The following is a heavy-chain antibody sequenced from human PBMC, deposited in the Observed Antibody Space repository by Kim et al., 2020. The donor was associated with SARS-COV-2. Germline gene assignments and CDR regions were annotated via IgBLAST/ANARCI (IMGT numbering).Heavy chain of an antibody. CDR2: ISYDGSNK. V-gene: IGHV3-30*18. CDR3: AKDYSTVERDRRYYYYGMDV. Sequence: GGSLRLSCAASGFTFSSYGMHWVRQAPGKGLEWVAVISYDGSNKYYADSVKGRFTISRDNSKNTLYLQMNSLRAEDTAVYYCAKDYSTVERDRRYYYYGMDVWGQGTTVTVSS. J-gene: IGHJ6*02. D-gene: IGHD4-4*01. CDR1: GFTFSSYG.